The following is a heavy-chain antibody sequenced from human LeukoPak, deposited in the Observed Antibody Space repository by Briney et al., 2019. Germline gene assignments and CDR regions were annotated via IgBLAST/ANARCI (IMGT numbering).Heavy chain of an antibody. D-gene: IGHD3-22*01. V-gene: IGHV4-4*07. Sequence: PSETLSLTCTVSGGSISSYYWSWIRQPAGKGLERIGRIYTSGSTNYNPSLKSRVTMSVDTSKNQFSLKLSSVTAADTAVYYCATTSDGQYYYDSSGYQVFDYWVQGTLVTVSS. CDR3: ATTSDGQYYYDSSGYQVFDY. J-gene: IGHJ4*02. CDR2: IYTSGST. CDR1: GGSISSYY.